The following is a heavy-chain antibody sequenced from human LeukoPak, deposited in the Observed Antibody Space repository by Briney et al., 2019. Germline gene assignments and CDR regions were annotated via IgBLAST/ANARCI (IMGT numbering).Heavy chain of an antibody. CDR1: GYTFTGYY. D-gene: IGHD2-2*01. CDR2: INPNSGGT. J-gene: IGHJ4*02. Sequence: ASVKVSCKASGYTFTGYYMHWVRQAPGQGLEWMGWINPNSGGTNYAQKFQGRVTMTRDTSISTTYMELSRLRSDDTAVYYCARVRRIVVVPAANLKQQLAQYYFDYWGQGTLVTVSS. V-gene: IGHV1-2*02. CDR3: ARVRRIVVVPAANLKQQLAQYYFDY.